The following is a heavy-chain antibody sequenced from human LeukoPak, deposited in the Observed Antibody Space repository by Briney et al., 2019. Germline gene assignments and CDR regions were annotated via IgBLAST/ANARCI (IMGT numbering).Heavy chain of an antibody. V-gene: IGHV3-23*01. CDR3: VPDHCSSTICPSPLDY. CDR1: GFSFSRND. Sequence: QAGGSLRLSCAASGFSFSRNDMSWVRQAPGKGLEWVSSISGSGGNTYYADSVKGRFTISRDNSRNTLYLQMNRLRVEDTAVYYCVPDHCSSTICPSPLDYWGQGTLVTVSS. D-gene: IGHD2-2*01. CDR2: ISGSGGNT. J-gene: IGHJ4*02.